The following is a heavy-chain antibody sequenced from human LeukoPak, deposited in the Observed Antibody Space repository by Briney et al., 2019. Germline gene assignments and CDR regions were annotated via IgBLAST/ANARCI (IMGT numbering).Heavy chain of an antibody. J-gene: IGHJ5*02. Sequence: SETLSLTCAVSGYSISSGYYWGWIRQPPGKGLEWIGSIYYSGSTYYNPSLKSRVTISVDTSKNQFSLKLSSVTAADTAVYYCARLLRIVGATRANNWFDPWGQGTLVTVSS. D-gene: IGHD1-26*01. CDR3: ARLLRIVGATRANNWFDP. V-gene: IGHV4-38-2*01. CDR2: IYYSGST. CDR1: GYSISSGYY.